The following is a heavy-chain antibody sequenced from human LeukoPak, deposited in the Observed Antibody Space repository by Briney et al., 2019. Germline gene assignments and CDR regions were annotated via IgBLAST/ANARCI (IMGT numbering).Heavy chain of an antibody. J-gene: IGHJ4*02. V-gene: IGHV1-69*05. D-gene: IGHD4-17*01. CDR1: GGTFSSYA. CDR3: SGGTVTTMIFDY. Sequence: ASVKVSCKASGGTFSSYAISWVRQAPGQGLEWMGGIIPIFGTAYYAQKFQGRVTITTDESTSTAYMELSSLRSEDTAVYYCSGGTVTTMIFDYWGQGTLVTVSS. CDR2: IIPIFGTA.